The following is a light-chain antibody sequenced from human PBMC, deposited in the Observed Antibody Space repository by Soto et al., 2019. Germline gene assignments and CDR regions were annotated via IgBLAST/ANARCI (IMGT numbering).Light chain of an antibody. CDR1: QSVDRY. CDR3: QQYGSSGT. V-gene: IGKV3-11*01. J-gene: IGKJ1*01. CDR2: DAS. Sequence: EIVLTQSPATLSLSPGERATLSCRASQSVDRYLAWYQQKPGQAPRLLISDASNRATGIPARFSGSGSGTDFTLTISSLEPEDFAVYYCQQYGSSGTFGQGTKVDIK.